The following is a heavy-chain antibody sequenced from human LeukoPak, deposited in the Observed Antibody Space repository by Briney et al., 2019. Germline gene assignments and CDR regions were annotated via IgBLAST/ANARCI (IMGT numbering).Heavy chain of an antibody. D-gene: IGHD3-10*01. V-gene: IGHV6-1*01. Sequence: SQTLSLTCAISGDSVSSNTAGWNWIRQSPSRGLEWLGRTYYRSKWYNNYAISVKSRITINPDTSKNQFSLKLSSVTAADTAVYYCARVSLVRGAPDYYFDYWGQGTLVTVSS. J-gene: IGHJ4*02. CDR2: TYYRSKWYN. CDR1: GDSVSSNTAG. CDR3: ARVSLVRGAPDYYFDY.